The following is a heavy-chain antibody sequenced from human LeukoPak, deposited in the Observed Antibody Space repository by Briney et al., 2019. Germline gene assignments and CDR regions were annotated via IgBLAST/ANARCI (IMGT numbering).Heavy chain of an antibody. D-gene: IGHD3-16*01. CDR2: IKEDGSEK. Sequence: PGGSLRLSCEGSGFSFSNYWMSWVRQAPGKGLEWVANIKEDGSEKNYVYSVKGRFTISRDNAKNSLYLQMNSLRGEDTAVYYCARGGLRYFARWGQGTLVTVSS. V-gene: IGHV3-7*04. CDR3: ARGGLRYFAR. J-gene: IGHJ5*02. CDR1: GFSFSNYW.